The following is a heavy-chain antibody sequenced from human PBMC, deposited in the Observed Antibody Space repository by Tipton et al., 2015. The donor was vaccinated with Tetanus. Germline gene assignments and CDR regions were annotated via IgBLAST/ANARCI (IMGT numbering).Heavy chain of an antibody. CDR3: ARANYDSFKKGPFDS. Sequence: TLSLTCTVSGGSISSYHWSWIRQPPGKGLEWLAYISGSGATNSNYYLKSRITMTRDTSRNQFSLTLTSVTAADTAVYYCARANYDSFKKGPFDSWGQGSLVIVSS. D-gene: IGHD3-3*01. J-gene: IGHJ4*02. CDR2: ISGSGAT. CDR1: GGSISSYH. V-gene: IGHV4-59*01.